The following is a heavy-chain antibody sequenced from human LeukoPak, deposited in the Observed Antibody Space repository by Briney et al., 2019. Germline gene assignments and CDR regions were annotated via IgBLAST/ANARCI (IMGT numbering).Heavy chain of an antibody. D-gene: IGHD6-6*01. J-gene: IGHJ4*02. CDR2: ISAYNGNT. CDR3: ARLKSSSYYFGY. V-gene: IGHV1-18*01. Sequence: ASVKVSCKASGYTFISYGISWMRQAPGQGLEWMGWISAYNGNTNYAQKLQGRVTMTTDTSTNTAYMELRSLRSDDTAVSYCARLKSSSYYFGYWGQGTVVTVSS. CDR1: GYTFISYG.